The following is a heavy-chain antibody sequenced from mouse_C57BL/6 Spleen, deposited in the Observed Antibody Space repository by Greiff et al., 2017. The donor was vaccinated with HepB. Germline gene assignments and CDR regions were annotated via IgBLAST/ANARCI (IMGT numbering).Heavy chain of an antibody. V-gene: IGHV1-18*01. Sequence: VQLKESGPELVKPGASVKIPCKASGYTFTDYNMDWVKQSHGKSLEWIGDINPNNGGTIYNQKFKGKATLTVDKSSSTAYMELRSLTSEDTAVYYCARGWEGDWYFDVWGTGTTVTVSS. CDR3: ARGWEGDWYFDV. J-gene: IGHJ1*03. D-gene: IGHD3-3*01. CDR1: GYTFTDYN. CDR2: INPNNGGT.